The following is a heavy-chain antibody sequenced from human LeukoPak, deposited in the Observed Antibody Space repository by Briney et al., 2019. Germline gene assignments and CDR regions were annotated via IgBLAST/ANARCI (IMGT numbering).Heavy chain of an antibody. CDR1: TYTFTGYY. CDR2: VNPNSDGK. Sequence: ASVKVSCKASTYTFTGYYMHWVRQAAGHGLEWMGWVNPNSDGKNYAQKFQGRVTMNRDTSIDTAYMELSSLRSDDTAVYYCAIGIREGTSGYSPFDYWDQGTLVTVSS. J-gene: IGHJ4*02. D-gene: IGHD3-22*01. CDR3: AIGIREGTSGYSPFDY. V-gene: IGHV1-2*02.